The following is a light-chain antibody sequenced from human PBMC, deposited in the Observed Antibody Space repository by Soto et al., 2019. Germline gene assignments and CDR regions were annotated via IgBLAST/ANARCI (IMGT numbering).Light chain of an antibody. J-gene: IGLJ2*01. Sequence: QAVVTQEPSLTVSPGGTVTLTCGSSTGSVTSGHYPYWFQQKPGQAPRTLIYDTSNKYSWTPARFSGSLLGDKATLTLSGAQPEDEAVYYCLLSYSAARRVFGGGTQLTVL. CDR2: DTS. CDR1: TGSVTSGHY. CDR3: LLSYSAARRV. V-gene: IGLV7-46*01.